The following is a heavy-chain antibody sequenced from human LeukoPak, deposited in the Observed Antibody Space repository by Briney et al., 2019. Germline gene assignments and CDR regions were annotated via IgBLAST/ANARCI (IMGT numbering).Heavy chain of an antibody. J-gene: IGHJ3*01. Sequence: PGRSLRLSCAASGFTFSSYDMHWVRQAPGKGLEWVAVISYDGSRKHYGDSVKGRFTISRDNSESTLFLQMNSLRTDDTSVYFCAKYAYNWNAPDVWGQGTMVIVSS. CDR3: AKYAYNWNAPDV. CDR1: GFTFSSYD. D-gene: IGHD1-1*01. CDR2: ISYDGSRK. V-gene: IGHV3-30*18.